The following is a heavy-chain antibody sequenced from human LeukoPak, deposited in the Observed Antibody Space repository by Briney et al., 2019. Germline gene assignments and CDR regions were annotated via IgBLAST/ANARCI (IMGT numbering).Heavy chain of an antibody. CDR3: ARHSGWYVFDY. CDR1: GYTFTSYD. CDR2: IIPIFGTA. J-gene: IGHJ4*02. D-gene: IGHD6-19*01. V-gene: IGHV1-69*13. Sequence: EASVKVSCKASGYTFTSYDINWVRQATGQGLEWMGGIIPIFGTANYAQKFQGRVTITADESTSTAYMELSSLRSEDTAVYYCARHSGWYVFDYWGQGTLVTVSS.